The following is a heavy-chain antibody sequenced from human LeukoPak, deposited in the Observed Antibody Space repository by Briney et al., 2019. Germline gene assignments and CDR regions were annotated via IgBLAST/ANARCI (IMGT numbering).Heavy chain of an antibody. Sequence: PGGSLRLSCAASGFTVSSSYMSWVRQAPGKGLEWVSVIYSGGPTYYADSVKGRFTISRDNSKNTVFLQMNSLRAEDTAMYYCARRPGYYSEYFQHWGQGTLVTVSS. D-gene: IGHD3-9*01. CDR2: IYSGGPT. V-gene: IGHV3-53*01. J-gene: IGHJ1*01. CDR3: ARRPGYYSEYFQH. CDR1: GFTVSSSY.